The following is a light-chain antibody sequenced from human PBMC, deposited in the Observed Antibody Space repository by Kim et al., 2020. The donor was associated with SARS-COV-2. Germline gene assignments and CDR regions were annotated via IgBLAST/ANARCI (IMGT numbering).Light chain of an antibody. Sequence: QSVLTRPPSASGSAGQSVTISCTGASSDIGSYNFVSWYQQLPGKAPKLMIYEVTKRPSGVPDRFSGSKSGNTASLTVSGLQADDEADYYCSSYAGSNNFVFGTGTKVTVL. V-gene: IGLV2-8*01. CDR1: SSDIGSYNF. J-gene: IGLJ1*01. CDR3: SSYAGSNNFV. CDR2: EVT.